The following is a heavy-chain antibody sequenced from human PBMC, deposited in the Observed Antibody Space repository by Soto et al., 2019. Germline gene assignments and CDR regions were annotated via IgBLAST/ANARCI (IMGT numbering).Heavy chain of an antibody. J-gene: IGHJ4*02. D-gene: IGHD3-16*01. Sequence: QLQLQESGPGLVKPSGTLSLTCAVSGGSVSSLNWWSWVRQSPGKGLEWIGEIFHSGTTNYNPSRKSRVTISIDKSKNRFSLNLSSVNAADTAVYYCARGGLTWGEYWGQGALVTVCS. V-gene: IGHV4-4*02. CDR2: IFHSGTT. CDR3: ARGGLTWGEY. CDR1: GGSVSSLNW.